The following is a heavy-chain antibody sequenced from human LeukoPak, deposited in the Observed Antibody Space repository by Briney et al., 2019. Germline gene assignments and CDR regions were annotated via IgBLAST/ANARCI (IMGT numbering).Heavy chain of an antibody. J-gene: IGHJ6*03. V-gene: IGHV4-61*02. CDR1: GGSISSGSYY. CDR2: IYTSGST. CDR3: ARAPYSGSYYSHRVYYYYMDV. D-gene: IGHD1-26*01. Sequence: PSQTLSLTCTVSGGSISSGSYYWSWIRQPAGKGLEWIGRIYTSGSTNYNPSLKSRVTISVDTSKNQFSLKLSSVTAADTAVYYCARAPYSGSYYSHRVYYYYMDVWGKGTTVTISS.